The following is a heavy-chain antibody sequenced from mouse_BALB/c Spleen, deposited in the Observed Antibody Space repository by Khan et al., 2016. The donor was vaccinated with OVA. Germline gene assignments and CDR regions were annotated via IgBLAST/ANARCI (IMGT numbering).Heavy chain of an antibody. D-gene: IGHD6-2*01. CDR1: GFTFTNYG. V-gene: IGHV9-1*02. CDR2: INTYIGEP. CDR3: ARISSCWYSDF. J-gene: IGHJ1*01. Sequence: QIQLVQSGPELKKPGETVKISCKASGFTFTNYGMNWVKQAPGKDLKWMGWINTYIGEPTYGDDFKGRFVLSLETSASTAYLQISNLINEDMATXFCARISSCWYSDFWGAGTTVTVSS.